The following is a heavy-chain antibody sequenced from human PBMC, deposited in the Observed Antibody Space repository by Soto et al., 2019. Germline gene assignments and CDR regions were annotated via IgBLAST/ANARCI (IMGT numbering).Heavy chain of an antibody. CDR3: ARSDGYNFNWLDF. J-gene: IGHJ5*01. Sequence: QVQLVQSGAEVKTPGASVKVSCKASGYTFATYDINWVRQAPGQALEWMGWMNPNSGNTGYAQKFQGRLTMTRDTALSVAHMELRSLRNEDTAVYDFARSDGYNFNWLDFWGQGTVVTVSA. V-gene: IGHV1-8*01. CDR2: MNPNSGNT. D-gene: IGHD2-21*01. CDR1: GYTFATYD.